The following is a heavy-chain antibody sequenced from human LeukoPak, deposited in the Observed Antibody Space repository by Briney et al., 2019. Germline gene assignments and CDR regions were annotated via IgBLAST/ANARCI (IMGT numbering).Heavy chain of an antibody. CDR1: GFSLSNYA. V-gene: IGHV3-23*01. CDR2: ISDSGGIT. Sequence: GGSLRLSCAASGFSLSNYAMSWVRQAPGKGLEWVSGISDSGGITYYADSVKGRFTISRDNSKNTLYLQMNSLTAEDTAVYYCAKDRRRFWSGYLDYWGQGALVTVSS. D-gene: IGHD3-3*01. J-gene: IGHJ4*02. CDR3: AKDRRRFWSGYLDY.